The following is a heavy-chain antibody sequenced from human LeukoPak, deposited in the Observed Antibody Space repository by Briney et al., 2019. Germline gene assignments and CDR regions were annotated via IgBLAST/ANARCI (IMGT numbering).Heavy chain of an antibody. D-gene: IGHD3-22*01. Sequence: GGSLRLSCAASGFTVISYYMSWVRQAPGKALECVSIIYSGGDAYYADSVKGRFTISRDNSKNTVYLQMSSLRAEDTAIYCCARSLDSNTYYPKNHFDYWGQGTLVTVSS. V-gene: IGHV3-53*01. CDR1: GFTVISYY. J-gene: IGHJ4*02. CDR2: IYSGGDA. CDR3: ARSLDSNTYYPKNHFDY.